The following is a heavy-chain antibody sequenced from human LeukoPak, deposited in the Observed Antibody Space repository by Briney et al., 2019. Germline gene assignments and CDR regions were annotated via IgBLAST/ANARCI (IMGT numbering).Heavy chain of an antibody. V-gene: IGHV3-23*01. Sequence: PGGSLRLSCAASGFTFSSYAMSWVRQAPGKGLEWVSAISGSGGSTYYADSVKGRFTISRDNSKNTLYLQMNSLRAEDTAVYYCARGGVRGVIITHLASHWGQGTLVTVSS. CDR3: ARGGVRGVIITHLASH. D-gene: IGHD3-10*01. J-gene: IGHJ4*02. CDR1: GFTFSSYA. CDR2: ISGSGGST.